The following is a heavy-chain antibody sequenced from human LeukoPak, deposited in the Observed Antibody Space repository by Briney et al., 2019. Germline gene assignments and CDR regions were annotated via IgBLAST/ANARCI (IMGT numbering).Heavy chain of an antibody. V-gene: IGHV1-2*02. Sequence: ASVKVSCKASGYTFTSYAMNWVRQAPGQGLEWMGWINPNSGGTNYAQKFQGRVTMTRDTSISTAYMELSRLRSDDTAVYYCARGIEAAAEDYWGQGTLVTVSS. CDR2: INPNSGGT. CDR3: ARGIEAAAEDY. D-gene: IGHD6-13*01. CDR1: GYTFTSYA. J-gene: IGHJ4*02.